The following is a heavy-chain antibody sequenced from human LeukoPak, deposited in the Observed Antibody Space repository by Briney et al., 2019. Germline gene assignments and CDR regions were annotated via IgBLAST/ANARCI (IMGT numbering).Heavy chain of an antibody. D-gene: IGHD3-3*01. J-gene: IGHJ4*02. CDR1: GFTVSSNY. Sequence: GGSLRLSCAASGFTVSSNYMSWVRQAPGKGLEWVSVTYSGGSTYYADSVKGRFTISRDNSKNTLYLQMNSLRAEDTAVYYCASSYDFWSGYPFWGQGTLVTVSS. CDR2: TYSGGST. CDR3: ASSYDFWSGYPF. V-gene: IGHV3-66*01.